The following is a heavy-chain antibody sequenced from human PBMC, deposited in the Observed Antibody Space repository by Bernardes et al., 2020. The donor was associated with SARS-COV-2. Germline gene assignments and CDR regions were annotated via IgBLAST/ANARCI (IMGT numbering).Heavy chain of an antibody. V-gene: IGHV4-59*12. J-gene: IGHJ4*02. CDR1: GASMDSYY. CDR2: VYYSGSI. CDR3: ARGSGKFYEVASFHDPFDH. D-gene: IGHD2-21*01. Sequence: SETLSLTCTVSGASMDSYYWSWIRQSPGKGLEWIGYVYYSGSINYNPSLKSRVTISADTSKNQFSLKLSSVTAADTAVYYCARGSGKFYEVASFHDPFDHWGLGTLVIVSS.